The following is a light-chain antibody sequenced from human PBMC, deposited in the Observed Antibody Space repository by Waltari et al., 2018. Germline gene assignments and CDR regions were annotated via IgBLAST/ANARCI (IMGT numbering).Light chain of an antibody. CDR3: QTGGHGTWV. V-gene: IGLV4-69*01. Sequence: LVLTQSTSASPSLGASVTLTCTLRSGSISTVSAWLQQQPGKGPRYLMKVNSDGSHRKGDDIPYRFSASKSGTECQLTISSLQSEDEADYFCQTGGHGTWVFGGGTKLTVL. CDR1: SGSISTV. CDR2: VNSDGSH. J-gene: IGLJ3*02.